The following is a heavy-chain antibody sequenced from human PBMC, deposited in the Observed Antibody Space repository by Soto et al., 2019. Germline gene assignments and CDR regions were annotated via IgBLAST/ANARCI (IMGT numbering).Heavy chain of an antibody. Sequence: PGESLKISCKGSGYSFTSYWIGWVRQMPGKGLEWMGIIYPGDSDTRYSPSFQGQVTISADKSISTAYLQWSSLKASDTAMYYCASLYYYGSGSSIDAFDIWGQGTVVTVSS. CDR3: ASLYYYGSGSSIDAFDI. D-gene: IGHD3-10*01. J-gene: IGHJ3*02. CDR2: IYPGDSDT. V-gene: IGHV5-51*01. CDR1: GYSFTSYW.